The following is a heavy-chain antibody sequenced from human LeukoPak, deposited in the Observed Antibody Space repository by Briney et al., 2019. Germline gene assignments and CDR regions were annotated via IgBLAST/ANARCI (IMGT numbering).Heavy chain of an antibody. CDR3: ARDRCSSTSCYHPDNWFDP. Sequence: GASVKLSCKASGYTFTGYYMHWVRQAPGQGLECMGWINPNSGGTNYAQKFKGRVTMTRDTSISTAYMELSRLRSDDKAVYYCARDRCSSTSCYHPDNWFDPWGQGTMVTVSS. CDR2: INPNSGGT. J-gene: IGHJ5*02. V-gene: IGHV1-2*02. D-gene: IGHD2-2*01. CDR1: GYTFTGYY.